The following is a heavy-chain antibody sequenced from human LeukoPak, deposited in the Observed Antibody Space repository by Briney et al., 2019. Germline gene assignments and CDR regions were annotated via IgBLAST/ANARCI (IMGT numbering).Heavy chain of an antibody. CDR1: GFTFSNYW. Sequence: GGSLRLSCAASGFTFSNYWMTWVRQAPGKGLEWVANIKHDGSEDYYLDSVKGRFTISRDNAKSSMWLQMNSLRAEDTAVYYCARDQPPMIVVVSLQNWGQGTLVTVSS. CDR2: IKHDGSED. CDR3: ARDQPPMIVVVSLQN. J-gene: IGHJ4*02. D-gene: IGHD3-22*01. V-gene: IGHV3-7*01.